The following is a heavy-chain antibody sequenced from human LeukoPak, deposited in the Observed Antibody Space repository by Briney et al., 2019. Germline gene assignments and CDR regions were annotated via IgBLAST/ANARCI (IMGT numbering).Heavy chain of an antibody. D-gene: IGHD2-2*02. CDR1: GGSFSGYY. J-gene: IGHJ4*02. CDR2: INHSGST. V-gene: IGHV4-34*01. CDR3: ARRIGYTNFDY. Sequence: PSETLSLTCAVYGGSFSGYYWSWIRQPPGKGLEWIGEINHSGSTNYNPSLKSRVTISVDTSKNQFSLKLSSVTAADTAVYYCARRIGYTNFDYWGQGTLVTVSS.